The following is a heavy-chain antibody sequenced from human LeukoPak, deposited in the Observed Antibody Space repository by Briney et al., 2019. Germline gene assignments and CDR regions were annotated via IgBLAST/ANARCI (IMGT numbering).Heavy chain of an antibody. Sequence: SETLSLTCTVSGGSTSSDHWSWIRQPPEKGLEWIGCISYRGSTNYNPSLKSRVTISVDTSKNQFSLKLSSVTAADTAVYYCARLGDSSSRLYYFDYWGQGTLVTVSS. CDR3: ARLGDSSSRLYYFDY. V-gene: IGHV4-59*08. D-gene: IGHD6-6*01. CDR2: ISYRGST. J-gene: IGHJ4*02. CDR1: GGSTSSDH.